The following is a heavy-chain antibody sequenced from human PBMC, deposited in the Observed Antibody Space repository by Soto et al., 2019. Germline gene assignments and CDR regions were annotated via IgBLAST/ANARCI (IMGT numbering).Heavy chain of an antibody. CDR1: GFTFSSYA. Sequence: EVQLLESGGGLVQPGGSLRLSCAASGFTFSSYAMSWVRQAPGKGLEWVSAISGSGGSTYYADSVKGRFTISRDNSKNTLYLQMTSMRAEDTAVDYCAKPPLRTYFDYWGQGTLVTVSS. CDR3: AKPPLRTYFDY. J-gene: IGHJ4*02. D-gene: IGHD3-10*01. CDR2: ISGSGGST. V-gene: IGHV3-23*01.